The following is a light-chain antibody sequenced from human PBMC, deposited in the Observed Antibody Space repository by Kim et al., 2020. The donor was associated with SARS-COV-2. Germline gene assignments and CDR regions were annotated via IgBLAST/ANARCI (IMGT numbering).Light chain of an antibody. Sequence: DVVMTQSPLSLPVTLGQPASISCRSSQSLVHSDGNTYLNWFQQGPGQSPRRLIYRVSNRDSGVPDRFSGSGSGTEYTLKISRVEAEDVGIYYCMQGTHWPRTFGQGTKVDIK. J-gene: IGKJ1*01. V-gene: IGKV2-30*02. CDR3: MQGTHWPRT. CDR2: RVS. CDR1: QSLVHSDGNTY.